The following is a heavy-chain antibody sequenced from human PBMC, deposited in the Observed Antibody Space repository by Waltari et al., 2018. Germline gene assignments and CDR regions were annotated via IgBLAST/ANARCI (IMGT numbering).Heavy chain of an antibody. CDR3: AAPGGNDLEYLQR. V-gene: IGHV3-74*01. CDR2: INSEGSST. Sequence: EVQLVESGGGLVQPGGSLRLSCAASGITFNTHWMHWVRQAPGKGLGGRSRINSEGSSTSYADSVKGRFTISRDNAKNTLYLEMKSLRAEDTAVYYCAAPGGNDLEYLQRWGQGTLVTVSS. CDR1: GITFNTHW. D-gene: IGHD2-15*01. J-gene: IGHJ1*01.